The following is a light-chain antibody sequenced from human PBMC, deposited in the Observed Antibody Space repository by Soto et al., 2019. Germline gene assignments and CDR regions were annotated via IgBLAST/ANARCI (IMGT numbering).Light chain of an antibody. Sequence: AIQMTQFPSSLSASVRDRVTISCRASQDIRNGLGWYQQKPGKAPKLLIYAASNLQSGVSSRFSGSGSGTQFTLIITSLQPEDVGTYYCLQDYIYPWTFGQGTKVEIK. V-gene: IGKV1-6*01. CDR3: LQDYIYPWT. CDR1: QDIRNG. J-gene: IGKJ1*01. CDR2: AAS.